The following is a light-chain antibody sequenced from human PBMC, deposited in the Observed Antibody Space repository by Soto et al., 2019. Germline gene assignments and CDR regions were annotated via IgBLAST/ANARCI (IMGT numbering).Light chain of an antibody. CDR3: AAWDDRVSGYV. Sequence: QSVLTQPPSTSGTPGQRVTISCSGSSSNIGSSYVFWFQHLPGTAPKLLMYNNNQRPSGVPDRVSASKSGTSASLAINGLRSEDEADYYCAAWDDRVSGYVFGTGTKVTVL. J-gene: IGLJ1*01. CDR1: SSNIGSSY. V-gene: IGLV1-47*02. CDR2: NNN.